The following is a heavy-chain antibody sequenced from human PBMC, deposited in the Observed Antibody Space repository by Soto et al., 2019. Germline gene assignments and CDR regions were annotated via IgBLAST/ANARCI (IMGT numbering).Heavy chain of an antibody. Sequence: GPTLLRPTPTLTLTCTFSGFSLSTSGVGVGWIRQPPGKALEWLALIYWNDDKRYSPSLKSRLTITKDTSKNQVVLTMNNMDPVDTATYYCAHRQYSSSSVYFDYWGQGTLVTVSS. V-gene: IGHV2-5*01. CDR2: IYWNDDK. CDR1: GFSLSTSGVG. CDR3: AHRQYSSSSVYFDY. J-gene: IGHJ4*02. D-gene: IGHD6-6*01.